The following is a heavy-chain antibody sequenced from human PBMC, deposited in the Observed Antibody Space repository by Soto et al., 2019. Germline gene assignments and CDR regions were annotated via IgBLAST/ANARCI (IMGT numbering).Heavy chain of an antibody. Sequence: QVHLVQSGAEVKKPGASVKVSCEGSGYAFTTYGITWVRQAPGPGLEWMGWISAHNGNTNYAQKLQGRVTVTRDTSTSTAYMELRSLRSDDTAVYYCARGRYGDYWGQGAVVTVSS. V-gene: IGHV1-18*01. CDR2: ISAHNGNT. CDR3: ARGRYGDY. D-gene: IGHD1-1*01. CDR1: GYAFTTYG. J-gene: IGHJ4*02.